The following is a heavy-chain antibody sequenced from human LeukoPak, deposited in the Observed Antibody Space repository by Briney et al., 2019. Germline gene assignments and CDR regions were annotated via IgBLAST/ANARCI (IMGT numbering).Heavy chain of an antibody. Sequence: GESLKISCKGSGYSFTSYWIGWVRQMPGKGLEWMGIIYPGDSDTRYSPSFQGQVTISADKSISTAYLRWSSLKASDTAMYYCARQKPYFGQPGGGHYYYYMDVWGKGTTVTVSS. CDR3: ARQKPYFGQPGGGHYYYYMDV. CDR1: GYSFTSYW. J-gene: IGHJ6*03. D-gene: IGHD2-21*01. V-gene: IGHV5-51*01. CDR2: IYPGDSDT.